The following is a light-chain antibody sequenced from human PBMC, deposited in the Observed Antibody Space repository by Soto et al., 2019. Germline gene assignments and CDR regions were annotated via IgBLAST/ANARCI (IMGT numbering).Light chain of an antibody. V-gene: IGKV1-39*01. CDR3: QHRSK. J-gene: IGKJ5*01. CDR1: QSISSD. Sequence: DVQLTQSPSSLSASVGDGITITCRASQSISSDLNWYQQKPGKAPTLLIYAASSLQSGVPSRFSGSGSGTDFTLTISSLEPEDFALYHCQHRSKFGQGTRLEIK. CDR2: AAS.